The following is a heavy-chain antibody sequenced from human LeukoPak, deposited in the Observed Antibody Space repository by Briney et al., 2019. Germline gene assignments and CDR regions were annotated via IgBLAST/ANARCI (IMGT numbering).Heavy chain of an antibody. CDR2: ISYDGSNK. J-gene: IGHJ4*02. CDR3: AKADGRTYLVGATYSY. CDR1: GFTFSSYG. D-gene: IGHD1-26*01. V-gene: IGHV3-30*18. Sequence: GGSLRLSWAASGFTFSSYGMHWVRQAPGKGLEWVAVISYDGSNKYYADSVKGRFTISRDNSKNTLYLQMNSLRAEDTAVYYCAKADGRTYLVGATYSYWGQGTLVTVSS.